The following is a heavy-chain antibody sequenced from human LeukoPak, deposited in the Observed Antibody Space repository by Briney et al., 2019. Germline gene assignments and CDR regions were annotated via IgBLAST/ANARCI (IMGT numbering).Heavy chain of an antibody. V-gene: IGHV3-23*01. D-gene: IGHD3-10*01. CDR1: GFTFSSYG. J-gene: IGHJ4*02. CDR3: AKETFRD. Sequence: GGSLRLSCAASGFTFSSYGMTWVRQAPGKGLEWISSISGGGGSRYYADSVKGRFTISRDNSKNTLYLEMNSLRAEDTAVYYCAKETFRDWGQGTLVTVSS. CDR2: ISGGGGSR.